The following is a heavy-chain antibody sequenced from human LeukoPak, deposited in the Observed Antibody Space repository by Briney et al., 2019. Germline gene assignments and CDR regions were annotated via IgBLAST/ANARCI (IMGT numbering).Heavy chain of an antibody. CDR3: ARESQGDYYDSSD. CDR1: GVSISSSNW. CDR2: IYHSGST. Sequence: SGTLSLTCAVSGVSISSSNWWSWVRQPPGKGLEWIGEIYHSGSTNYNPSLKSRVTISVDTSKNQFSLKLSSVTAADTAVYYCARESQGDYYDSSDWGQGTLVTVSS. J-gene: IGHJ4*02. V-gene: IGHV4-4*02. D-gene: IGHD3-22*01.